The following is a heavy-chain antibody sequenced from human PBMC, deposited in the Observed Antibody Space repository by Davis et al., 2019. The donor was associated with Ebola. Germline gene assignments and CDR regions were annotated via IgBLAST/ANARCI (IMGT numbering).Heavy chain of an antibody. J-gene: IGHJ5*02. D-gene: IGHD5-18*01. CDR1: GGSISSSNW. CDR2: IYYSGST. V-gene: IGHV4-4*02. CDR3: ARGDTAMVTGWFDP. Sequence: SETLSLTCAVSGGSISSSNWWSWVRQPPGKGLEWIGYIYYSGSTYYNPSLKSRVTISVDTSKNQFSLKLSSVTAADTAVYYCARGDTAMVTGWFDPWGQGTLVTVSS.